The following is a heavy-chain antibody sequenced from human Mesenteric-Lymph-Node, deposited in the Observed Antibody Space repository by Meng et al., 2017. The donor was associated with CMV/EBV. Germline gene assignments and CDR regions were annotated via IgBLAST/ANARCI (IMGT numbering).Heavy chain of an antibody. D-gene: IGHD5-18*01. CDR2: IYYTGST. CDR1: GGSIISSGSY. CDR3: ARNLYSYGSNWFDP. J-gene: IGHJ5*02. V-gene: IGHV4-39*01. Sequence: SGGSIISSGSYWGWIRQPPGKGLEWIGSIYYTGSTYYNASLESRVTISVDTSKSQLSLRLNSVTAADTAVYYCARNLYSYGSNWFDPWGQGTLVTVSS.